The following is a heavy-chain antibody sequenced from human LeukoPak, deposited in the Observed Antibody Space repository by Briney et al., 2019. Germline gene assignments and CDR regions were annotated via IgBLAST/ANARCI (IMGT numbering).Heavy chain of an antibody. CDR3: ARDRVSSSWFYDAFDI. D-gene: IGHD6-13*01. V-gene: IGHV4-61*02. J-gene: IGHJ3*02. CDR1: GGSISSGSYY. Sequence: SETLSLTCTVSGGSISSGSYYWSWIRQPAGKGLEWIGRIYTSGSTYYNPSLKSRVTISVDTSKNQFSLKLSSVTAADTAVYYCARDRVSSSWFYDAFDIWGQGTMVTVSS. CDR2: IYTSGST.